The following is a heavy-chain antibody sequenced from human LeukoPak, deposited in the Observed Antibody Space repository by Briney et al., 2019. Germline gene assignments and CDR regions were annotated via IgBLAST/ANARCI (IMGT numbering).Heavy chain of an antibody. CDR2: MNPNSGNT. V-gene: IGHV1-8*01. CDR3: ARGNMYYDFWSGYRNYNWFDP. Sequence: ASVKVSCKASGYTFTSYDINWVRQATGQGFEWMGWMNPNSGNTGYAQKFQGRVTMTRNTSISTAYMELSSLRSEDTAVYYCARGNMYYDFWSGYRNYNWFDPWGQGTLVTVSS. J-gene: IGHJ5*02. D-gene: IGHD3-3*01. CDR1: GYTFTSYD.